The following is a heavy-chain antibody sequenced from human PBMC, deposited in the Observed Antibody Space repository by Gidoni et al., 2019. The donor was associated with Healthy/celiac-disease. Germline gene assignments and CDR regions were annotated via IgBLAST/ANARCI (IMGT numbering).Heavy chain of an antibody. J-gene: IGHJ2*01. V-gene: IGHV3-33*01. Sequence: QVQLVESGGGVVQPGRSLRLSCAAPGCPFSSYGMHWVRQATGQGLGWVAVIWYDGSNKYYADSVKVRFTISRDNSKNTLYLQMNSLRAEDTAVYYCARSRLVLGYFDLWGRGTLVTVSS. CDR1: GCPFSSYG. CDR2: IWYDGSNK. CDR3: ARSRLVLGYFDL. D-gene: IGHD6-19*01.